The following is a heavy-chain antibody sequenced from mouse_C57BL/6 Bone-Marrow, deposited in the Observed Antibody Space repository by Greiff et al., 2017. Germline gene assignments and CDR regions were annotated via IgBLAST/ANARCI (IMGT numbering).Heavy chain of an antibody. CDR1: GYSITSGYY. V-gene: IGHV3-6*01. CDR3: ASHHGSFDY. CDR2: ISYDGSN. Sequence: ESGPGLVKPSQSLSLTCSVTGYSITSGYYWNWIRQFPGNKLEWMGYISYDGSNNYNPSLKNRISITRDTSKNQFFLKLNSVTTEDTATYYCASHHGSFDYWGQGTTLTVSS. J-gene: IGHJ2*01. D-gene: IGHD1-1*01.